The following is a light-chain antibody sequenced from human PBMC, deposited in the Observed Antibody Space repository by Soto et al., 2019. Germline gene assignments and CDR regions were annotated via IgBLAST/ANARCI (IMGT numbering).Light chain of an antibody. Sequence: DIQLTQSPSVLSASVGDTVTITCRANQALSNYLAWYQQKPGKAPDLLIYSASTLQSGVPSRFSGSGSGTEFSLTIRALQPEDFATYYCQQLSRYPLTFGGGTKVDIK. CDR3: QQLSRYPLT. CDR2: SAS. J-gene: IGKJ4*01. V-gene: IGKV1-9*01. CDR1: QALSNY.